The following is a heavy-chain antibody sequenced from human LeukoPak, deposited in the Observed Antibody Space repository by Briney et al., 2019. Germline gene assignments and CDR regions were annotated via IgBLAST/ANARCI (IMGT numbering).Heavy chain of an antibody. CDR1: GFTFSRYS. CDR3: ATRGRYCSGGSCHNWFDP. J-gene: IGHJ5*02. CDR2: ICNSRSQL. D-gene: IGHD2-15*01. V-gene: IGHV3-21*01. Sequence: GGSLTLSCAASGFTFSRYSMLWVREAPGKGLEWVSSICNSRSQLYYPHSVKGRLTTSRDNAKNSLYLQMNSLRAEDTAVYYCATRGRYCSGGSCHNWFDPWGQGTLVTVSS.